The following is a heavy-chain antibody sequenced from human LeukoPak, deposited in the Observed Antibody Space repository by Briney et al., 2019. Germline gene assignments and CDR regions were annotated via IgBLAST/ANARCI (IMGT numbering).Heavy chain of an antibody. CDR2: INHSGST. CDR1: GGSISSGSYY. CDR3: ARGKRGWYRDRTWGCDY. V-gene: IGHV4-61*10. Sequence: SETLSLTCTVSGGSISSGSYYWSWIRQPAGKGLEWIGEINHSGSTNYNPSLKSRVTISVDTSKNQFSLKLSSVTAADTAVYYCARGKRGWYRDRTWGCDYWGQGTLVTVSS. D-gene: IGHD6-19*01. J-gene: IGHJ4*02.